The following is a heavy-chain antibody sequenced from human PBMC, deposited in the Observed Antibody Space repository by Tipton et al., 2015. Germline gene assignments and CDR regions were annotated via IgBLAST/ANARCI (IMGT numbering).Heavy chain of an antibody. CDR3: ARDLVGIPPESRDYFDS. CDR1: GFTFSSYG. V-gene: IGHV3-33*01. D-gene: IGHD1-1*01. CDR2: IWYDGSNK. J-gene: IGHJ4*02. Sequence: SLRLSCAASGFTFSSYGMHWVRQAPGKGLEWVTLIWYDGSNKHYADPVKGRFTISRDNSKNTLYLQMNSLRAEDTAVYYCARDLVGIPPESRDYFDSWGQGTLVTVSS.